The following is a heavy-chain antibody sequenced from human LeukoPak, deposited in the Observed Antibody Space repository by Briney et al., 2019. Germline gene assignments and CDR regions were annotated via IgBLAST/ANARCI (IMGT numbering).Heavy chain of an antibody. V-gene: IGHV3-33*01. CDR1: GFTFSSYG. CDR3: ARQSSATIVSAFAF. D-gene: IGHD2-15*01. J-gene: IGHJ3*01. CDR2: IWYDGSNK. Sequence: GGSLRLSCAASGFTFSSYGMHWVRQAPGKGLEWVAVIWYDGSNKYYADSVKGRFTISRDNSKNTLYLQMNSLRAEDTAVYYCARQSSATIVSAFAFWGQGTMVTVSS.